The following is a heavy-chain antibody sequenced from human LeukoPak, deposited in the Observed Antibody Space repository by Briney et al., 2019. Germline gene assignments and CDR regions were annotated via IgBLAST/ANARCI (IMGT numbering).Heavy chain of an antibody. CDR1: GFTFSSYA. V-gene: IGHV3-23*01. CDR3: ATRDRITMIVVAFDY. J-gene: IGHJ4*02. Sequence: GGSLRLSCAASGFTFSSYAMSWVRQAPGKGLEWVSATSGSGGSTYYADSVKGRFTISRDNSKNTLYLQMNSLRAEDTAVYYCATRDRITMIVVAFDYWGQGTLVTVSS. CDR2: TSGSGGST. D-gene: IGHD3-22*01.